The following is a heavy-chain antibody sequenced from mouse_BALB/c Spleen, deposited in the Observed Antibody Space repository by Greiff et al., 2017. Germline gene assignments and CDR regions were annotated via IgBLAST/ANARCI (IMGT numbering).Heavy chain of an antibody. CDR1: GYKFTDYA. V-gene: IGHV1S137*01. Sequence: QVQLQQSGAELVRPGVSVKISCKGSGYKFTDYAMHWVKQSHAKSLEWIGVISTYYGDASYNPKFKGKATMTVDKSSSTAYMELARLTSEDSAIYYGARGGVLLRRDYFDYWGQGTTLTVSS. D-gene: IGHD1-1*01. CDR2: ISTYYGDA. J-gene: IGHJ2*01. CDR3: ARGGVLLRRDYFDY.